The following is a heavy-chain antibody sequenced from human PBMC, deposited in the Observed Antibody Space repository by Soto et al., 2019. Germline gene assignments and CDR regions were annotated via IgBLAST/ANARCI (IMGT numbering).Heavy chain of an antibody. CDR1: GFIFSSYG. V-gene: IGHV3-30*18. Sequence: PGGSLRLSCAASGFIFSSYGMHWVRQAPGKGLEWVALISYDGSNKYFVDSVKGRFAISRDNSKNTLYLQMNSPRVEDTAVYYCAKDRGAVPAASHYYYGMDVWGQGTTVTVSS. CDR3: AKDRGAVPAASHYYYGMDV. D-gene: IGHD2-2*01. J-gene: IGHJ6*02. CDR2: ISYDGSNK.